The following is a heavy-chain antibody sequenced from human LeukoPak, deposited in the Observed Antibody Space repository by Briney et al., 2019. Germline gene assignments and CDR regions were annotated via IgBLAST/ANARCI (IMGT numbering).Heavy chain of an antibody. J-gene: IGHJ3*02. CDR2: IYSGGST. Sequence: GGSLRLSCAASGFTVSSNYMSWVRQAPGKGLEWVSVIYSGGSTYYADSVKGRFTISRDNSKNTLYLQMNSLRAEDTAVYYCASRVVVITLGAFDIWGQGTMVTVSS. CDR3: ASRVVVITLGAFDI. CDR1: GFTVSSNY. D-gene: IGHD3-22*01. V-gene: IGHV3-53*01.